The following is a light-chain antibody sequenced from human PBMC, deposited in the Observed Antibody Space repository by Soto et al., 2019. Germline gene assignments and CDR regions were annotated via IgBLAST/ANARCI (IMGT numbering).Light chain of an antibody. Sequence: QSVLTQPPSASGTPGQRVTIACSGRSSNIGDNTVNWYQQLPGTAPKLLIYSDNQRPSGVPDRFSGSKSGTSASLAISGPQSEDEAEYYCATWDDSLNGVLFGGGTKLTVL. CDR3: ATWDDSLNGVL. CDR2: SDN. CDR1: SSNIGDNT. J-gene: IGLJ2*01. V-gene: IGLV1-44*01.